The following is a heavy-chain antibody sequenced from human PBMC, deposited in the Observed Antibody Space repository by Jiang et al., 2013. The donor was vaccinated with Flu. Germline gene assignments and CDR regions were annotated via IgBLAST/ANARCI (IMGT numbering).Heavy chain of an antibody. CDR3: ARIRFGIAAAGTTVYYGMDV. D-gene: IGHD6-13*01. CDR2: IFSNDEK. J-gene: IGHJ6*02. CDR1: GFSLSNARMG. V-gene: IGHV2-26*01. Sequence: PTQTLTLTCTVSGFSLSNARMGVSWIRQPQEGPGWLAHIFSNDEKSYSTSLKSRLTISKDTSKSQVVLTMTNMDPVDTATYYCARIRFGIAAAGTTVYYGMDVWGQGTTVTVSS.